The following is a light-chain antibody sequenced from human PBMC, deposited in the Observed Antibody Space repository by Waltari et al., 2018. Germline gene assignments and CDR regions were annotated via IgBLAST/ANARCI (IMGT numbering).Light chain of an antibody. CDR2: AAY. V-gene: IGKV3-15*01. CDR3: QHYNNWPWT. CDR1: QSIGSN. J-gene: IGKJ1*01. Sequence: EIVMTQSPATLSVSPGEGATLSCRASQSIGSNLSWYQHKAGQAPRLLIYAAYCRATGIPARFSGSGAGAEFTLTISGLQSEDFALYYCQHYNNWPWTFGQGTKVEIK.